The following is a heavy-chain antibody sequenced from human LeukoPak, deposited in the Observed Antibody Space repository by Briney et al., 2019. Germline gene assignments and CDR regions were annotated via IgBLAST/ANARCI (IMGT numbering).Heavy chain of an antibody. CDR3: AGSNYYYGMDV. CDR2: ISSSSSYI. V-gene: IGHV3-21*01. J-gene: IGHJ6*02. CDR1: GFTFSSYG. Sequence: GRSLRLSCAASGFTFSSYGIHWVRQAPGKGLEWVSSISSSSSYIYYADSVKGRFTISRDNAKNSLYLQMNSLRAEDTAVYYCAGSNYYYGMDVWGQGTTVTVSS.